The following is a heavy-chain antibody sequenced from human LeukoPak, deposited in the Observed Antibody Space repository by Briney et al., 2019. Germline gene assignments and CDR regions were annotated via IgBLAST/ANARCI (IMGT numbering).Heavy chain of an antibody. V-gene: IGHV1-18*01. D-gene: IGHD6-19*01. CDR2: ISAYNGNT. CDR3: ARAIAVAGPNMN. Sequence: ASVKVSCKASGYTFTSYGISWVRQAPGQGLEWMGWISAYNGNTNYAQKLQDRVTMTTDTSTSTAYMELRSLRSDDTAVYYCARAIAVAGPNMNWGQGTLVTVSS. J-gene: IGHJ4*02. CDR1: GYTFTSYG.